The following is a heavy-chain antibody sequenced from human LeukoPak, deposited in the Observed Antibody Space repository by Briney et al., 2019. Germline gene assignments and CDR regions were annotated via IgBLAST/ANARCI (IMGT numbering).Heavy chain of an antibody. CDR2: IYHSGST. CDR1: GGSISSGGYS. Sequence: SETLSLTCTVSGGSISSGGYSWSWIRQPPGKGLEWIGYIYHSGSTYYNPSLKGRVTISVDRSKNQFSLKLSSVTAADTAVYYCARGIVVVPAAKVGHAFDIWGQGTMVTASS. V-gene: IGHV4-30-2*01. CDR3: ARGIVVVPAAKVGHAFDI. D-gene: IGHD2-2*01. J-gene: IGHJ3*02.